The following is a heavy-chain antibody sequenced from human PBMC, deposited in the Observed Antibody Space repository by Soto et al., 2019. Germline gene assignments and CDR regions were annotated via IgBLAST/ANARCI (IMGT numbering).Heavy chain of an antibody. Sequence: EVQLLESGGGLVQPGGSLRLSCGVSGFTFNDFEMNWVRQAPGKGLEWLAYIDGSGTTKKYADSVRGRFTISRDNPNNSLFLQMSSLSAADTAIYYCARGFGRFNYWCQGNLVSVSS. D-gene: IGHD3-10*01. V-gene: IGHV3-48*03. J-gene: IGHJ4*02. CDR1: GFTFNDFE. CDR3: ARGFGRFNY. CDR2: IDGSGTTK.